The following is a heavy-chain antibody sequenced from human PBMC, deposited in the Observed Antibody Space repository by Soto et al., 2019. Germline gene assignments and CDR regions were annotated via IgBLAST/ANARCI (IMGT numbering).Heavy chain of an antibody. CDR1: GGSISSSSYY. D-gene: IGHD1-26*01. CDR2: IYYSGST. J-gene: IGHJ6*02. Sequence: SETLSLTCTVSGGSISSSSYYWGWIRQPPGKGLEWIGSIYYSGSTYYNPSLKSRVTISVDTSKNQFSLKLSSVTAADTAVYYCARQSGSSLIGYYYYGMDVWGQGTTVTVSS. CDR3: ARQSGSSLIGYYYYGMDV. V-gene: IGHV4-39*01.